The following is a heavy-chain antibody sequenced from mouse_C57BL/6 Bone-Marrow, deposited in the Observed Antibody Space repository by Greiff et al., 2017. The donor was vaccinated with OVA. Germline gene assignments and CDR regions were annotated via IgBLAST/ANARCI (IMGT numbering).Heavy chain of an antibody. V-gene: IGHV1-81*01. CDR3: ARSGPSRRAWFAY. Sequence: VKLKESGAELARPGASVKLSCKASGYTFTSYGISWVKQRTGQGLEWIGEIYPRSGNTYYNEKFKGKATLTADKSSSTAYMELRSLTSEDSAVYFCARSGPSRRAWFAYWGQGTLVTVSA. D-gene: IGHD3-1*01. J-gene: IGHJ3*01. CDR2: IYPRSGNT. CDR1: GYTFTSYG.